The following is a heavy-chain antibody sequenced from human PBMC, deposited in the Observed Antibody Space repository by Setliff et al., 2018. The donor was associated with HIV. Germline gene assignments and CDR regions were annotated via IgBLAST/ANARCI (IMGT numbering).Heavy chain of an antibody. J-gene: IGHJ6*02. CDR3: VRVPEAGTADFYYYYYGMDV. V-gene: IGHV3-11*04. CDR2: ISSSGGTI. Sequence: GGSLRLSCAASGFTFSDYYMSWIRQAPGKGLAWVSYISSSGGTIYYADSVKGRFTISRDNAKNSLYLQMNSLRAEDTALYYCVRVPEAGTADFYYYYYGMDVWGPGTTVTV. CDR1: GFTFSDYY. D-gene: IGHD6-19*01.